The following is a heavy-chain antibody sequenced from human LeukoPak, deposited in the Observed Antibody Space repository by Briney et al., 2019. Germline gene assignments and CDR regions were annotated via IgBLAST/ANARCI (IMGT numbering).Heavy chain of an antibody. D-gene: IGHD3-3*01. CDR3: AKGYWSGYSFDNWFDP. J-gene: IGHJ5*02. V-gene: IGHV3-7*01. CDR1: GFTFSSYW. Sequence: GGSLRLSCAASGFTFSSYWMTWVRQAPGKGLEWVANTKQDGSEKYYVDSVKGRFTISRDNSKNTLYLQMNSLRAEDTAVYYCAKGYWSGYSFDNWFDPWGQGTLVTVSS. CDR2: TKQDGSEK.